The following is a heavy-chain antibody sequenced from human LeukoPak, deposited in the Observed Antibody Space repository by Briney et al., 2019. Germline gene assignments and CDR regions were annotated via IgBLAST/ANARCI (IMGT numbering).Heavy chain of an antibody. CDR1: GFTFSSYG. Sequence: GGSLRLSCAASGFTFSSYGMHWVRQAPGKGLEWVAVISYDGNNIYYADSVKGRFTISRDNSKNTLYLQMNSLRAEDTAVYYCAKSHCSSTSCYFDYWGQGTLVTVSS. CDR2: ISYDGNNI. D-gene: IGHD2-2*01. J-gene: IGHJ4*02. V-gene: IGHV3-30*18. CDR3: AKSHCSSTSCYFDY.